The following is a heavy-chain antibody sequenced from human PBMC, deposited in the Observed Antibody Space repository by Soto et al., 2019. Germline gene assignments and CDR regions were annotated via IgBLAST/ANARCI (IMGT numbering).Heavy chain of an antibody. CDR3: AKECCSSWIYYYMDV. D-gene: IGHD3-10*01. V-gene: IGHV3-23*01. J-gene: IGHJ6*03. CDR2: ISGSSST. CDR1: GFTFRDYA. Sequence: EVQLLESGGGLVQPGGSLRLSCTTSGFTFRDYAMNWVRQAPGKGLEWVSGISGSSSTNYADSVKGRFTISRDNSKNTLYLQMNSLRAEDTAVYYCAKECCSSWIYYYMDVWGKGTTVTVSS.